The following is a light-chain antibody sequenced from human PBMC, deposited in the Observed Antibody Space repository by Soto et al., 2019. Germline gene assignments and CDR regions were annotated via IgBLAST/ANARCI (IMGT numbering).Light chain of an antibody. J-gene: IGKJ5*01. CDR2: GAS. Sequence: ETVLTQSPGTLSLSPGERATLSCRASQSVSSSYLAWYQQKPGQAPRLLIYGASSRATGIPDRFSGSGSGTDFTLTISGLEPADLGVYYCQQRHNWPITFGQGTRLEIK. CDR1: QSVSSSY. CDR3: QQRHNWPIT. V-gene: IGKV3D-20*02.